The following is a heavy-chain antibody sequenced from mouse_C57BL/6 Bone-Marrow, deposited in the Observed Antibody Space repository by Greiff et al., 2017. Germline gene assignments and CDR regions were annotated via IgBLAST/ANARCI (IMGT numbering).Heavy chain of an antibody. Sequence: VQLQQSGPELVKPGASVKISCKASGYTFTDYYMNWVKQSHGKSLEWIGDINPNNGGTSYNQKFKGKATLTVDKSSSTAYMELRSLTSEDSAVYYCAREGLLPFAYWGQGTLVTVSA. CDR2: INPNNGGT. D-gene: IGHD1-1*01. J-gene: IGHJ3*01. CDR1: GYTFTDYY. V-gene: IGHV1-26*01. CDR3: AREGLLPFAY.